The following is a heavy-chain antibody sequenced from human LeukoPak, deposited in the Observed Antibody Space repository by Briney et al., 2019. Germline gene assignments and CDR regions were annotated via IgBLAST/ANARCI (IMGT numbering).Heavy chain of an antibody. CDR1: GFTFTSYA. CDR2: ISSNGGST. CDR3: VTLGADY. D-gene: IGHD3-16*01. J-gene: IGHJ4*02. Sequence: GGSLRLSCAASGFTFTSYAMHWVRQAPGKGLEYVSAISSNGGSTYYANSVRGRFTISRDNSENTLYLQMGSLRPEDMAVYYCVTLGADYWGQGTLVTVSS. V-gene: IGHV3-64*01.